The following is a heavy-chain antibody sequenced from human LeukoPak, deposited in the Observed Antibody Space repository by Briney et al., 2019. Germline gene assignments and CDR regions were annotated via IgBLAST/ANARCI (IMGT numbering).Heavy chain of an antibody. D-gene: IGHD2-15*01. CDR2: IYSGGST. CDR3: ARGTSGYCSGGSCYSLVGWYFDL. Sequence: GGSLRLSCAASGFTFSSYAMSWVRQAPGKGLEWVSVIYSGGSTYYADSVKGRFTISRDNSKNTLYLQMNSLRAEDTAVYYCARGTSGYCSGGSCYSLVGWYFDLWGRGTLVTVSS. J-gene: IGHJ2*01. V-gene: IGHV3-53*01. CDR1: GFTFSSYA.